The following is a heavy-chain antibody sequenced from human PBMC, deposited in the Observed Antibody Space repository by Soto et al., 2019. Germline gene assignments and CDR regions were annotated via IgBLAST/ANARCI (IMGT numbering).Heavy chain of an antibody. CDR2: IYHSGST. CDR3: ARGWHCISTSCYAQEDWFDP. J-gene: IGHJ5*02. D-gene: IGHD2-2*01. V-gene: IGHV4-30-2*01. CDR1: GGSISSGGYS. Sequence: QLQLQESGSGLVKPSQTLSLTCAVSGGSISSGGYSWSWIRPPPGKGLEWIGYIYHSGSTYYNPSLKSRVTISVDRSKNQFSLKLSSVTAADTAVYYCARGWHCISTSCYAQEDWFDPWGQGTLVTVSS.